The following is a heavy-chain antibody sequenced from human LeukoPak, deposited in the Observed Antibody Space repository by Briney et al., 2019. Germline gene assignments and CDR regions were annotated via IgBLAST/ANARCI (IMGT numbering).Heavy chain of an antibody. Sequence: ASVKVSCKVSGYTLTELSMHWVRQAPGKGLEWMGGFDPEDGETIYAQKFQGRVTMTEDTSTDTAYMELSSLRSEDTAVYYCAREASSYGSGSYFFDYWGQGTLVTVSS. D-gene: IGHD3-10*01. V-gene: IGHV1-24*01. J-gene: IGHJ4*02. CDR1: GYTLTELS. CDR2: FDPEDGET. CDR3: AREASSYGSGSYFFDY.